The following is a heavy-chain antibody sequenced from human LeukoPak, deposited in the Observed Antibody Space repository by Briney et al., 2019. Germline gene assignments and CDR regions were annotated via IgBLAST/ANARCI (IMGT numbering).Heavy chain of an antibody. Sequence: ASVKVSCKASGYKFTDDYMYWVRQAPGQGLEFMGWINPDSGFTNYAQKFQGRVTVTRDMSTSTVYMELNNLRSEDTAVYYCAREPPESYYFDNWGQGTLVTVSS. V-gene: IGHV1-2*02. J-gene: IGHJ4*02. CDR2: INPDSGFT. CDR3: AREPPESYYFDN. CDR1: GYKFTDDY.